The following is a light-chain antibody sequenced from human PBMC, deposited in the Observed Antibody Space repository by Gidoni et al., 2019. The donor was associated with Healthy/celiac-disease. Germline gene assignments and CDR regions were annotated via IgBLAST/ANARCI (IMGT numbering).Light chain of an antibody. Sequence: VLTQSPGSLALSPGQRATLSCRARQSVSSSYLAWYQQKTGQAHRLLIYGASSRAPGIPDSVSGSGSGTDFTFTISRLEPEDFAVYYCQQYGSAPSVTFGQXTRLEIK. J-gene: IGKJ5*01. CDR1: QSVSSSY. V-gene: IGKV3-20*01. CDR2: GAS. CDR3: QQYGSAPSVT.